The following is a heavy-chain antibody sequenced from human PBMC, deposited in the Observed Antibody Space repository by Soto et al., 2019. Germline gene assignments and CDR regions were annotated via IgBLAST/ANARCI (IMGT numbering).Heavy chain of an antibody. CDR1: EFTDSGAR. V-gene: IGHV3-66*01. D-gene: IGHD2-15*01. Sequence: PGWSLRLCGSAGEFTDSGARLNGVRQTPGRGLEWVGRVKSKNDGGPTYYADSVKGRFTISRDTSENTLHLQMDSLRAEDTAVYYCARDDVLCDGGRCYGVPLDVWGKGTTVTVSS. CDR3: ARDDVLCDGGRCYGVPLDV. J-gene: IGHJ6*04. CDR2: VKSKNDGGPT.